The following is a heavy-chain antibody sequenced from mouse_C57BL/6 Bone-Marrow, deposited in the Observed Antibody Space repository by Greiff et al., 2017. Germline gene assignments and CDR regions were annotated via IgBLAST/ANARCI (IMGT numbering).Heavy chain of an antibody. D-gene: IGHD1-1*01. CDR3: ARSLYYGSFFDY. Sequence: LQESGAELVRPGASVKLSCKASGYTFTDYYINWVKQRPGQGLEWIARIYPGSGNTYYNEKFKGKATLTAEKSSSTAYMQLSSLTSEDSAVYFCARSLYYGSFFDYWGQGTTLTVSS. V-gene: IGHV1-76*01. J-gene: IGHJ2*01. CDR2: IYPGSGNT. CDR1: GYTFTDYY.